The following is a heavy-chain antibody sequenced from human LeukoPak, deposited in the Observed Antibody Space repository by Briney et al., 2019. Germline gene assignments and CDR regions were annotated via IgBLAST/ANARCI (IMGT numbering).Heavy chain of an antibody. CDR2: IYYSGRST. J-gene: IGHJ5*02. CDR3: TRGGYYGSGNDFRFDP. CDR1: GGSISSYY. Sequence: SETLSLTCTVSGGSISSYYWSWIRQPPGKGLEWIGYIYYSGRSTYYNPSLKSRVTISIDTSKNQFSLKLSSVTAADTAVYYCTRGGYYGSGNDFRFDPWGQGTLVTVSS. D-gene: IGHD3-10*01. V-gene: IGHV4-59*01.